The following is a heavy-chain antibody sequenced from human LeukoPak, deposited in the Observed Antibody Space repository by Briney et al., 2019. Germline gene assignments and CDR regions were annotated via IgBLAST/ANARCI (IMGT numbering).Heavy chain of an antibody. V-gene: IGHV3-30*19. Sequence: GGSLRLSCAASGFIFSSYGMHWVRQAPGKGLEWVAVISYDGSNKYYADSVKGRFTISRDNSKNTLYLQMNSLRAEDTAVYYCAKDGYYYDSSGYYYNFDYWGQGTLVTVSS. J-gene: IGHJ4*02. CDR3: AKDGYYYDSSGYYYNFDY. CDR1: GFIFSSYG. CDR2: ISYDGSNK. D-gene: IGHD3-22*01.